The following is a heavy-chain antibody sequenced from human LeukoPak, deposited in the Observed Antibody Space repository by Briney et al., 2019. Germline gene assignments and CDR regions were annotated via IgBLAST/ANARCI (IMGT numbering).Heavy chain of an antibody. CDR2: INLNSGGT. CDR1: GYTFTGYY. D-gene: IGHD5-12*01. CDR3: ARDIVATIPYFDY. J-gene: IGHJ4*02. V-gene: IGHV1-2*02. Sequence: ASVKVSCKASGYTFTGYYMHWVRQAPGQGLEWMGWINLNSGGTNYAQKFQGRVTMTRDTSISTAYMELSRLRSDDTAVYYCARDIVATIPYFDYWGEGTLVTVSS.